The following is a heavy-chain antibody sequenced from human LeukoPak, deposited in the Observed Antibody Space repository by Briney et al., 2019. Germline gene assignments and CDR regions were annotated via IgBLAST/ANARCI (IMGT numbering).Heavy chain of an antibody. CDR3: ARGRSTDY. J-gene: IGHJ4*02. CDR1: GFTFNNYW. V-gene: IGHV3-7*01. CDR2: IKQDGSEK. D-gene: IGHD4-17*01. Sequence: PGGSLRLSCAASGFTFNNYWMTWVRQAPGKGLEWVANIKQDGSEKYYGDSVKGRFTVSRDNDKNSLYLQMNSLRAEDTAVYYCARGRSTDYWGQGTLVIVSS.